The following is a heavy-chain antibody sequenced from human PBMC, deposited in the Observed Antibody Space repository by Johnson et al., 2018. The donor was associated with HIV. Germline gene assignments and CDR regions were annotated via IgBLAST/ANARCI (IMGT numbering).Heavy chain of an antibody. CDR3: AKVRYYDRDAFDI. V-gene: IGHV3-23*04. CDR1: GFTFDDYG. Sequence: EVQLVESGGGVVRPGGSLRLSCAASGFTFDDYGMNWIRQAPGKGLEWVSAISGSGGSKYYADSAKGRFTISRDNSKNTLYLQMNSLRAEDTAVHYCAKVRYYDRDAFDIWGPGTLVTVSS. CDR2: ISGSGGSK. J-gene: IGHJ3*02. D-gene: IGHD3-22*01.